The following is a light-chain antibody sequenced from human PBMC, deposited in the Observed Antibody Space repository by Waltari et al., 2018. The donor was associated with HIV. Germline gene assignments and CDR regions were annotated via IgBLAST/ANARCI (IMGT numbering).Light chain of an antibody. CDR3: QVWDSSNEHVV. V-gene: IGLV3-21*04. CDR2: YNS. CDR1: NIGGTS. J-gene: IGLJ3*02. Sequence: SYVLTQPPSVSVAPGAAATISCGAWNIGGTSFHWYKQQPGQAPVLVTRYNSDRPSGIPDRISGSNSGHTATLTITSVEAGDEATYYCQVWDSSNEHVVFGGGTELTVL.